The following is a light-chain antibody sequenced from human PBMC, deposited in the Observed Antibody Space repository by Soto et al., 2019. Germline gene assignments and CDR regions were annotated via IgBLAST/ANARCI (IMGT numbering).Light chain of an antibody. J-gene: IGKJ1*01. CDR2: GAS. V-gene: IGKV3-15*01. CDR1: QSVSSN. Sequence: EIVMTQSPATLSVSPGERATLSCRASQSVSSNLAWYQQKPGQTPRLLIYGASTRATGIPARFSGSGSGTEFTRTINSLQSRDFAVYYCQQYHNYPPGRFGQGTKVEIK. CDR3: QQYHNYPPGR.